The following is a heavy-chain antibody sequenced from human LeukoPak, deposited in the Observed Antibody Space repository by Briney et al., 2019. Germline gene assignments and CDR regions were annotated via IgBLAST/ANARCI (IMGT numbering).Heavy chain of an antibody. CDR3: AKDRAYYHLWDGYYRNWFDP. CDR2: ISGSGGST. Sequence: GGSLRLSCAASGLTFDNFAMTWVRQAPGKGREWVSGISGSGGSTYYIDSVKGRFIISRDNSKNTLYLQMNSVSAEDTAVYYCAKDRAYYHLWDGYYRNWFDPWGQGTLVIVSS. CDR1: GLTFDNFA. V-gene: IGHV3-23*01. J-gene: IGHJ5*02. D-gene: IGHD3-3*02.